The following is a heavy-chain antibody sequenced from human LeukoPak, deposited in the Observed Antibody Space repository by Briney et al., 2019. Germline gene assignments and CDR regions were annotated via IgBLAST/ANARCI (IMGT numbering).Heavy chain of an antibody. Sequence: GASVKVSCKASGYTFSSYGFTWVRQAPGQGLEWMGWISAYNGNTKYAQKLQGRVTMTTDTSTSIAYMELRSLRSDDTAMYYCARSPPYNDFWSGKGLLDYWGQGTLVTVSS. CDR2: ISAYNGNT. D-gene: IGHD3-3*01. J-gene: IGHJ4*02. CDR1: GYTFSSYG. V-gene: IGHV1-18*01. CDR3: ARSPPYNDFWSGKGLLDY.